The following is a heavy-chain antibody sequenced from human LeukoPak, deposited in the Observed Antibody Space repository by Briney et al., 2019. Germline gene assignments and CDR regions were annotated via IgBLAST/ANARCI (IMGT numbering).Heavy chain of an antibody. CDR3: ASSPEETLRFFDWSFDY. V-gene: IGHV1-2*02. CDR2: INPNSGGT. CDR1: GYTFTGYQ. D-gene: IGHD3-9*01. Sequence: ASVKVSCKASGYTFTGYQMHWVRQAPGQGLEWMGWINPNSGGTNYAQKFQDRVTMTRDTSISTAYMELSRLRSDDTAVYYCASSPEETLRFFDWSFDYWGQGTLVTVSS. J-gene: IGHJ4*02.